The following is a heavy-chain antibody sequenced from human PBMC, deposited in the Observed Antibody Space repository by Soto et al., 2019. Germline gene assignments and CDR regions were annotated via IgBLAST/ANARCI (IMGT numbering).Heavy chain of an antibody. CDR1: GFTFSTYT. CDR3: AKDYSSAWYALDS. CDR2: ISGSGGST. V-gene: IGHV3-23*01. D-gene: IGHD6-19*01. J-gene: IGHJ4*02. Sequence: EVQLLESGGGLVQPGGSLRLSCPASGFTFSTYTMSWFRQAPGKGLEWVSAISGSGGSTYYADSVKGRFTISRDNSKNTLYLQMNSLRAEDTAVYYCAKDYSSAWYALDSWGQGTLVTVSS.